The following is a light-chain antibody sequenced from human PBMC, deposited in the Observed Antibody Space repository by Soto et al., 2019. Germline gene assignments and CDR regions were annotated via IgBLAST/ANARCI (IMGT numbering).Light chain of an antibody. CDR2: LGS. CDR3: MQMGHTPFT. V-gene: IGKV2-28*01. J-gene: IGKJ5*01. CDR1: QSLLHSNGYNY. Sequence: EIVLTQSPFSLPVTPGEPASISCRSSQSLLHSNGYNYLDWYLQKPGQSPQLLIYLGSISVSGVPDRFSGRGSGTDFTLKISRVEAEDGGVYYCMQMGHTPFTFGQGARREMK.